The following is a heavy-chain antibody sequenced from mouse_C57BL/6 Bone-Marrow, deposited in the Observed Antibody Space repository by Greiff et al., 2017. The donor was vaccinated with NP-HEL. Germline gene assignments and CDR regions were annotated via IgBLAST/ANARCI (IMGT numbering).Heavy chain of an antibody. V-gene: IGHV5-4*01. CDR2: ISDGGSYT. Sequence: EVQRVESGGGLVKTGGSLKLSCAASGFTFSSYAMSWVRQTPEKRLEWVATISDGGSYTYYPDNVKGRFTISRDNAKNNLYLQMSHLKSEDTAMYYCARGGYWGQGTTLTVSS. CDR1: GFTFSSYA. J-gene: IGHJ2*01. CDR3: ARGGY.